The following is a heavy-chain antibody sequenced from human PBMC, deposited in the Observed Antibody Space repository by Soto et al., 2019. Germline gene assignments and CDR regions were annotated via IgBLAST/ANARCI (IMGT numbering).Heavy chain of an antibody. CDR2: ISYDGSNK. J-gene: IGHJ4*02. V-gene: IGHV3-30-3*01. Sequence: QVQLVESGGGVVQPGRSLRLSCAASGFTFSSYAMHWVRQAPGKGLEWVAVISYDGSNKYYADSVKGRFTISRDNSKNTLYLQMKSLRAEDTAVYYCAREPDIVVVVAAMGYWGQGTLVTVSS. CDR3: AREPDIVVVVAAMGY. D-gene: IGHD2-15*01. CDR1: GFTFSSYA.